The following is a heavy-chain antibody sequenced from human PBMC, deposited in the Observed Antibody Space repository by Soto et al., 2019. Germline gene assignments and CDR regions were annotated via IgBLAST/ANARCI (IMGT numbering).Heavy chain of an antibody. CDR3: ARSFSLDPAAGIDY. V-gene: IGHV1-2*02. CDR2: IDPKNGGT. D-gene: IGHD5-18*01. J-gene: IGHJ4*02. CDR1: GYSISAYY. Sequence: GASVKVSCKASGYSISAYYIHWVRQAPGQGLEWMGWIDPKNGGTVSAQKFQGRLTMTRDTSISTVCMDLSGLTSDDTAVYYCARSFSLDPAAGIDYWGQGTLVTVSS.